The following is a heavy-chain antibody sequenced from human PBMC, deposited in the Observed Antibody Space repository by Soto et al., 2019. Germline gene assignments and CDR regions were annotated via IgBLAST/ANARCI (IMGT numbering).Heavy chain of an antibody. Sequence: QVQLAESGGGVVQPGRSLSLSCAASGFTFNSYAMHWVRRAPGKGLEWVAVISYEGNTKDYADSVKGRFTISRDNSKNTLFLHMSSRGTEAMAVYYFARVYVFNQLASHYYDMDVWGQGTTVTVSS. D-gene: IGHD6-6*01. CDR3: ARVYVFNQLASHYYDMDV. CDR2: ISYEGNTK. J-gene: IGHJ6*02. CDR1: GFTFNSYA. V-gene: IGHV3-30-3*01.